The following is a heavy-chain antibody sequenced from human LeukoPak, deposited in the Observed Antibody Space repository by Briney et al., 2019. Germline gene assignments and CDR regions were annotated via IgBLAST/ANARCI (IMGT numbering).Heavy chain of an antibody. J-gene: IGHJ4*02. CDR1: GFIFSDYY. D-gene: IGHD1-26*01. V-gene: IGHV3-11*01. CDR3: AKDQSIVGATDIDY. CDR2: ISSSGGTI. Sequence: GGSLRLSCAASGFIFSDYYMTWIRQAPGKGLEWVSYISSSGGTIYYADSVKGRFTISRDNSKNTLYLQMNSLRAEDTAVYYCAKDQSIVGATDIDYWGQGTLVTVSS.